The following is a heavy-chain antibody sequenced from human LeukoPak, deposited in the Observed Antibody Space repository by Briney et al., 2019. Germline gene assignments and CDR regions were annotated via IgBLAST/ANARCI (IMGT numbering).Heavy chain of an antibody. V-gene: IGHV1-69*05. CDR1: GGTFSSYA. CDR3: ARDTIAAAGGYFDY. Sequence: SVKASCKASGGTFSSYAISWVRQAPGQGLEWMGRIIPIFGTANYAQKFQGRVTITTDESTSTAYMELSSLRSEDTAVYYCARDTIAAAGGYFDYWGQGTLVTVSS. J-gene: IGHJ4*02. CDR2: IIPIFGTA. D-gene: IGHD6-13*01.